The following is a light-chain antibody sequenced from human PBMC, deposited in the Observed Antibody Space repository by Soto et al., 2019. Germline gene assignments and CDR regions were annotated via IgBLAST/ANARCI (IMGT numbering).Light chain of an antibody. J-gene: IGKJ5*01. CDR2: TTS. CDR3: QQSYSTPPIT. CDR1: QSISSF. Sequence: DIQMTQSPSSLSASVGDRVTITCRTSQSISSFLNWYQHKPGNAPKLLIYTTSTLRSGVPSRFRGSGSGTHFTLTITNVQHEDFATYYCQQSYSTPPITFGQGTRLDIK. V-gene: IGKV1-39*01.